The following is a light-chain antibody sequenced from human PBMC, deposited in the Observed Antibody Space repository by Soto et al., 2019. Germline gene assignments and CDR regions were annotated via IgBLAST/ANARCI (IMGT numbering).Light chain of an antibody. V-gene: IGKV1-39*01. Sequence: DIQMTQSPSSLSASVGDRVTITCRASQTISMYLSWYQETPGKAPNLLIYDASTLQSGIPSRFSGSGSGTEFTLTISSLQPEDFATYYCHQTHTTPLTFGGWTKVEIK. CDR1: QTISMY. J-gene: IGKJ4*01. CDR3: HQTHTTPLT. CDR2: DAS.